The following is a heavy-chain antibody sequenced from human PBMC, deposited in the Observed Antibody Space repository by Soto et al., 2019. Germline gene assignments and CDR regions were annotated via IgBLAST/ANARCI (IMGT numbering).Heavy chain of an antibody. D-gene: IGHD5-12*01. CDR2: ISSSGSTI. J-gene: IGHJ5*02. CDR1: GFTFSTFN. V-gene: IGHV3-48*01. CDR3: AREGIYSGYDFNWFDP. Sequence: PGGSLRLSCAASGFTFSTFNMNWVRQAPGKGLEWVSYISSSGSTIYYADSVKGRFTISRDNSKNTLYLQMNSLRAKDTAVYYCAREGIYSGYDFNWFDPWGQGTLVTVSS.